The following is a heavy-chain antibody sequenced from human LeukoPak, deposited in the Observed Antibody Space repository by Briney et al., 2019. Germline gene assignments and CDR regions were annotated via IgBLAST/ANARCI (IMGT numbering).Heavy chain of an antibody. Sequence: ASVKVSCKASGGTFSSYAISWVRQAPGQGLEWMGGIIPIFGTANYAQKFQGRVTITADESTSTAYMELSSLRSEDTAVYYCARSVVVPAAPPDPADYWGQGTLVTVSS. D-gene: IGHD2-2*01. CDR1: GGTFSSYA. CDR3: ARSVVVPAAPPDPADY. J-gene: IGHJ4*02. CDR2: IIPIFGTA. V-gene: IGHV1-69*13.